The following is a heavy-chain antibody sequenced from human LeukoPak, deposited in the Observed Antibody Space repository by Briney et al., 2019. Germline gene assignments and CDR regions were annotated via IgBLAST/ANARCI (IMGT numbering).Heavy chain of an antibody. J-gene: IGHJ5*02. Sequence: GGSLRLSCAASGFTFSDYYMSWIRQAPGKGLERISYISSSGNTISYADSVKGRFTISRDNAKNSLYLQMNSLRAEDTAVYYCARAATKGYCSSTSCYKSGFDPWGQGTLVTVSS. D-gene: IGHD2-2*02. CDR3: ARAATKGYCSSTSCYKSGFDP. CDR2: ISSSGNTI. V-gene: IGHV3-11*04. CDR1: GFTFSDYY.